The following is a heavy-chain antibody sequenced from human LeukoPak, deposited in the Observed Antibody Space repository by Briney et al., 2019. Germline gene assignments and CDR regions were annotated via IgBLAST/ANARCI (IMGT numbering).Heavy chain of an antibody. J-gene: IGHJ4*02. CDR2: IIPIFGTA. CDR3: ASRYSSASRVFDS. Sequence: ASVKVSCKASGGTFSSYAISWVRQAPGQGLEWMGGIIPIFGTANYAQKFQGRVTITADESTSTAYMELSSLRSEDTAVYYCASRYSSASRVFDSWGKETLATLSS. CDR1: GGTFSSYA. V-gene: IGHV1-69*13. D-gene: IGHD6-19*01.